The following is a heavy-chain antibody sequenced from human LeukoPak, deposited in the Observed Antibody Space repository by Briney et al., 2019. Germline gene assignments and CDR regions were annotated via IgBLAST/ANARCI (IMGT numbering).Heavy chain of an antibody. CDR1: GYTFTSYG. D-gene: IGHD3-22*01. J-gene: IGHJ5*02. V-gene: IGHV1-18*01. Sequence: ASVKVSCKASGYTFTSYGISWVRQAPGQGLEWMGWISAYNGNTNYARKLQGRVTMTTDTSTSTAYMELRSLRSDDTAVYYCARGSSITMTSWFDPWGQGTLVTVSS. CDR3: ARGSSITMTSWFDP. CDR2: ISAYNGNT.